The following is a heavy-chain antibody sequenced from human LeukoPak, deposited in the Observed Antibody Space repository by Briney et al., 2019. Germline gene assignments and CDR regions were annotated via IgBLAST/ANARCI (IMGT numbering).Heavy chain of an antibody. V-gene: IGHV1-2*02. CDR2: INPNSGGT. D-gene: IGHD3-3*01. CDR3: ARDRIHPIYDFWSGYPERDAFDI. Sequence: GASVKVSCKASGYTFTGYYMHWVRQAPGQGLEWMGWINPNSGGTNYAQKFQGRVTMTRDTSISTAYMELSRLRSDDTAVYYCARDRIHPIYDFWSGYPERDAFDIWGQGTMVTVSS. J-gene: IGHJ3*02. CDR1: GYTFTGYY.